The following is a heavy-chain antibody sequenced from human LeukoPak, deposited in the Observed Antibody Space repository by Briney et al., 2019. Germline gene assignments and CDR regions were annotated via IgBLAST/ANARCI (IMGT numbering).Heavy chain of an antibody. D-gene: IGHD4-17*01. J-gene: IGHJ4*02. CDR2: IKQDGSEK. CDR3: AKEGVGGDYPDY. V-gene: IGHV3-7*01. Sequence: QPGGSLRLACAAAGFTFSSYWRGWVRQAPGKGLGWVANIKQDGSEKYYVDSVKGRFTISRDNAKNSLYLQMNSLRAEDTAVYYCAKEGVGGDYPDYWGQGTLVTASS. CDR1: GFTFSSYW.